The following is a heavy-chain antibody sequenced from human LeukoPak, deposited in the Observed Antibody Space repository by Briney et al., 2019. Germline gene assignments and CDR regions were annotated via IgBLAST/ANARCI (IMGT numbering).Heavy chain of an antibody. CDR2: ISGYNGNT. Sequence: GASVKVSCKASGYXFSTYGIAWVRQAPGQGLEWMGWISGYNGNTNYAQKFQGRVTMTTDTTTTTAYMELRSLRSDDTAVYYCARDGYFDYWGQGTLVTVSS. CDR1: GYXFSTYG. J-gene: IGHJ4*02. CDR3: ARDGYFDY. V-gene: IGHV1-18*01.